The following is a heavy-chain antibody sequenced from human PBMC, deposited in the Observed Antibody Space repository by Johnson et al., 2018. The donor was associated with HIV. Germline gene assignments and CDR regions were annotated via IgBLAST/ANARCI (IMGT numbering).Heavy chain of an antibody. V-gene: IGHV3-30-3*01. CDR2: ISYDGSNK. D-gene: IGHD3-22*01. CDR1: GFTFSSFA. Sequence: VQLVESGGGVVQPGTSLRLSCAASGFTFSSFAMHWVRQAPGKGLEWMAFISYDGSNKYFTDSVRGRFTISRDNSKNTLFLQMNSLRAEDTAVYYCVRRFYDSSAFDIWGQGTFVTVSS. J-gene: IGHJ3*02. CDR3: VRRFYDSSAFDI.